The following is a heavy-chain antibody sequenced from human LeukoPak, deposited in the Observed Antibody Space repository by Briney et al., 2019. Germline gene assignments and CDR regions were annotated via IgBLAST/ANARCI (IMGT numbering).Heavy chain of an antibody. Sequence: GGSLRLSCAASGFTFSSYAMSWVRQAPGKGLEWVSSISSSSSYIYYADSVKGRFTISRDNAKNSLYLQMNSLRAEDTAVYYCARDRPQYCSGGSRSSSYYFDYWGQGTLVTVSS. D-gene: IGHD2-15*01. V-gene: IGHV3-21*01. CDR3: ARDRPQYCSGGSRSSSYYFDY. CDR2: ISSSSSYI. J-gene: IGHJ4*02. CDR1: GFTFSSYA.